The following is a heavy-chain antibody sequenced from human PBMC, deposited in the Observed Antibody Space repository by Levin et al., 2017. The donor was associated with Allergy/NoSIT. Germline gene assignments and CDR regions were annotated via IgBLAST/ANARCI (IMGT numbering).Heavy chain of an antibody. CDR2: IYPVDSDT. CDR1: GYIFFNYW. J-gene: IGHJ4*02. D-gene: IGHD3-10*01. CDR3: ARQGPSGGPYFDS. Sequence: GESLKISCEGSGYIFFNYWIGWVRQLPGKGLEWMGIIYPVDSDTRYNPSLEGHVIISVDKSINTAYLQWNSLKASDTAMYYCARQGPSGGPYFDSWGQGTLVTVSS. V-gene: IGHV5-51*01.